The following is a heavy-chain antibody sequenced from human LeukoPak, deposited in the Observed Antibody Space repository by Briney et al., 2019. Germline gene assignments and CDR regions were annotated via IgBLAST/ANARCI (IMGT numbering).Heavy chain of an antibody. V-gene: IGHV3-23*01. D-gene: IGHD3-9*01. Sequence: ASLRLSCAASGFTFSNYAMSWVRQAPGKGLEWVSAITGSGGNTYYADSVKGRFTISRDSSKNTVFLQMNSLRAEDTAVYYCAKWGDYDVLTGYYVSDYWGQGTLVTVSS. J-gene: IGHJ4*02. CDR3: AKWGDYDVLTGYYVSDY. CDR1: GFTFSNYA. CDR2: ITGSGGNT.